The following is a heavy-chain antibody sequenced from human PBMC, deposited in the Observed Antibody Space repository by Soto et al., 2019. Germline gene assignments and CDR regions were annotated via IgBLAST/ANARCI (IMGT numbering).Heavy chain of an antibody. Sequence: ASVKVSCKASGYTFTGYYMHWVRQAPGQGLEWMGWINPNSGGTNYAQKFQGWVTMTRDTSISTAYMELSRLRSDDTAVYYCARDSGSYRGNYYYYMDVWGKGTTVTVSS. D-gene: IGHD1-26*01. CDR3: ARDSGSYRGNYYYYMDV. CDR2: INPNSGGT. CDR1: GYTFTGYY. J-gene: IGHJ6*03. V-gene: IGHV1-2*04.